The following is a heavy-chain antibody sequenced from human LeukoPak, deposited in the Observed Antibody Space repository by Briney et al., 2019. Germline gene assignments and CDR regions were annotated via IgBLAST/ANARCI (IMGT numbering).Heavy chain of an antibody. CDR3: ARGMTDDY. CDR2: INHSGST. J-gene: IGHJ4*02. V-gene: IGHV4-34*01. Sequence: SETQSLTCAVYGGSFSGYYWSWIRQPPGKGLEWIGEINHSGSTNYNPSLKSRVTISVDTSKNQFSLKLSSVTAADTAVYYCARGMTDDYWGQGTLVTVSS. D-gene: IGHD3-16*01. CDR1: GGSFSGYY.